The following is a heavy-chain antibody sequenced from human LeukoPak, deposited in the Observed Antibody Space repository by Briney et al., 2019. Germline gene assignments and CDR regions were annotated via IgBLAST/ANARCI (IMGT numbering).Heavy chain of an antibody. D-gene: IGHD6-13*01. Sequence: PGGSLRLSCAASGFTLSSYWMHWVRQAPGKGLVWVSRINSDGSSTYYADSVKGRFTISRDNAKNTLYLQMDSLRAEDTAVYYCARGSPGYSSSYFDYWGQGTLVTVSS. V-gene: IGHV3-74*01. CDR2: INSDGSST. CDR3: ARGSPGYSSSYFDY. CDR1: GFTLSSYW. J-gene: IGHJ4*02.